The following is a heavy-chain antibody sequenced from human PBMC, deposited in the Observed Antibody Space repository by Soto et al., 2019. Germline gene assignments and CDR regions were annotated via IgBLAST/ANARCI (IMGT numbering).Heavy chain of an antibody. Sequence: EVQLVESGGGLVKPGESLRHSCAASGFTFINAWMSWVRQAPGKGLEWVGRIRSNAHGGTTDYGAPVNGRFAISRDDSENTVYLQMNSLKTEDTAVYYCTIDGLYSGGFVFWGLGTLVTVSS. CDR3: TIDGLYSGGFVF. D-gene: IGHD1-26*01. CDR2: IRSNAHGGTT. V-gene: IGHV3-15*01. CDR1: GFTFINAW. J-gene: IGHJ4*02.